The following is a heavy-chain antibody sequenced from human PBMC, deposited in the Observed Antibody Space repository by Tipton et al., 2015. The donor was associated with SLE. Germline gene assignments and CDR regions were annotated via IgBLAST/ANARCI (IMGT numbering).Heavy chain of an antibody. CDR1: GGSISSSNYY. D-gene: IGHD2-2*01. CDR2: IYHSGST. CDR3: ARERVVVPAALIYYYYMDV. Sequence: TLSLTCTVSGGSISSSNYYWDWSRQPPGKGLEGIGSIYHSGSTYYNPSLKSRVTISVDTSKNQFSLKLSSVTAADTAVYYCARERVVVPAALIYYYYMDVWGKGTTVTVSS. V-gene: IGHV4-39*07. J-gene: IGHJ6*03.